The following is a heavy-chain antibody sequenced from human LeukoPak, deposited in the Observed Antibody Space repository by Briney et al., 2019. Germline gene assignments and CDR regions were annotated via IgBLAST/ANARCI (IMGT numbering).Heavy chain of an antibody. D-gene: IGHD6-19*01. V-gene: IGHV3-7*01. CDR2: IKQDGSEK. Sequence: GGSLRLSCAASGFTFSSYWMSWVRQAPGKGLEWVANIKQDGSEKYYVDSVKGRFTISRDNSKNTLYLQMNSLRAEDTAVYYCASGHPVRLLPYSSGWRPFDYWGQGTLVTVSS. J-gene: IGHJ4*02. CDR3: ASGHPVRLLPYSSGWRPFDY. CDR1: GFTFSSYW.